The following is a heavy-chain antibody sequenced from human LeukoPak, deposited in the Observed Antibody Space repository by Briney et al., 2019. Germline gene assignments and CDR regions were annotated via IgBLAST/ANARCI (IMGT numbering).Heavy chain of an antibody. CDR2: IYSGGGT. CDR3: ARDSNGPAF. V-gene: IGHV3-53*01. Sequence: GGSLRLSCVASGFIVSNSYMSWVRQAPGRGLEWVSVIYSGGGTFYSDSVKGRFTISRDYSKSTLYLQMNSLRADDTAVYYCARDSNGPAFWGQGTLVAVSS. D-gene: IGHD6-19*01. CDR1: GFIVSNSY. J-gene: IGHJ4*02.